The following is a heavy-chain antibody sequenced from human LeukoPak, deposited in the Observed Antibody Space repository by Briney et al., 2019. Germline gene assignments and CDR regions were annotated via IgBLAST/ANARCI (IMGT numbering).Heavy chain of an antibody. D-gene: IGHD3-22*01. Sequence: SETLSLTCAVYGGSFSGYYWSWIRQPPGKGLEWIGEINHSGSTNYNPSLKSRVTISVDTSKNQFSLKLSSVTAEDTAVYYCASEQSSGYYLEDAFDIWGQGTMVTVSS. CDR3: ASEQSSGYYLEDAFDI. V-gene: IGHV4-34*01. CDR1: GGSFSGYY. J-gene: IGHJ3*02. CDR2: INHSGST.